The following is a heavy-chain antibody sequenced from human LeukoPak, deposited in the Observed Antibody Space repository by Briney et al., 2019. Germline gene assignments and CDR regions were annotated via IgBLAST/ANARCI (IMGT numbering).Heavy chain of an antibody. CDR1: GYTFTNYG. CDR2: ISTYNGNT. J-gene: IGHJ4*02. Sequence: ASVKVSCKASGYTFTNYGTSWVRQAPGQGLEWMGWISTYNGNTNYAQKLQGRVTMTTDTSTSTAYMELRSLRSDDTAVYYCTRIVATYHLDYWGQGTLVTVSS. V-gene: IGHV1-18*01. D-gene: IGHD5-12*01. CDR3: TRIVATYHLDY.